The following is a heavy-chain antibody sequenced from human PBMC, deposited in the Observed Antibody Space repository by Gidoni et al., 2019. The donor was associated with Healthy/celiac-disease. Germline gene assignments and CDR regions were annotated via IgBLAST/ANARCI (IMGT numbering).Heavy chain of an antibody. V-gene: IGHV3-48*02. CDR2: ISSSSSTI. CDR3: ARDYYYGSGSYYNPIGVEYFQH. CDR1: RFTFTSYS. J-gene: IGHJ1*01. D-gene: IGHD3-10*01. Sequence: EVQLVESGGGLVQSGGSLTPSCAASRFTFTSYSINWVRQAPGKGLECVSYISSSSSTIYYADSVKGRFTISRDNAKNSLYLQMNSLRDEDTAVYYCARDYYYGSGSYYNPIGVEYFQHWGQGTLVTVSS.